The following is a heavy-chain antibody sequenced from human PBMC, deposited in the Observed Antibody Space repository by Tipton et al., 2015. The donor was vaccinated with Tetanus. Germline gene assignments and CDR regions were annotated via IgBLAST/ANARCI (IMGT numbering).Heavy chain of an antibody. V-gene: IGHV4-39*01. CDR1: GGSISSSSYY. J-gene: IGHJ2*01. CDR2: IYYSGST. CDR3: ASTIESAAANWYFDL. Sequence: TLSLTCTVSGGSISSSSYYWGWIRQPPGKGLEWIGSIYYSGSTYYNPSLKSRVTISVDTSKNQFSLKLSSVTAADTAVYYCASTIESAAANWYFDLWGRCTLVTVSS. D-gene: IGHD2-2*01.